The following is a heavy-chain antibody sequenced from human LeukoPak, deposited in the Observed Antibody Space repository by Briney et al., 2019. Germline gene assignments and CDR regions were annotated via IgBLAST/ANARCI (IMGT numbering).Heavy chain of an antibody. CDR1: GGSVSSGGYY. CDR2: IYYSGST. V-gene: IGHV4-61*08. CDR3: ARDSDY. Sequence: SETLSLTCTVSGGSVSSGGYYWSWIRQPPGKGLEWIGYIYYSGSTNYDPSLKSRVIVSVDTSKNQFSLKLSSVTAADTAVYYCARDSDYWGQGILVTVSS. J-gene: IGHJ4*02.